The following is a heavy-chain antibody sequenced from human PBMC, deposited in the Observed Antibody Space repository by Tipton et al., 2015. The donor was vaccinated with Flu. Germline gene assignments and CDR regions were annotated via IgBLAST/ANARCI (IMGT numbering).Heavy chain of an antibody. J-gene: IGHJ4*02. V-gene: IGHV4-61*02. D-gene: IGHD3-10*01. CDR2: IYTNGVT. CDR3: ARSYNSGAGSYYGY. CDR1: GASVSSGNNY. Sequence: TLSLTCTVSGASVSSGNNYWGWIRQPAGKGLEWIGRIYTNGVTGYNPSLKSRVTISVDTSKNQFSLKLSSVTAADTAVYYCARSYNSGAGSYYGYWGQGTLVTVSS.